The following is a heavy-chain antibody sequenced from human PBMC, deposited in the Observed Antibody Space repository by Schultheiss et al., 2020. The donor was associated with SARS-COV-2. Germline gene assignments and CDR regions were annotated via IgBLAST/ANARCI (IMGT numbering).Heavy chain of an antibody. V-gene: IGHV4-34*01. CDR3: ARGGPGAATPIHS. J-gene: IGHJ5*01. D-gene: IGHD3-10*01. Sequence: LETLSLTCAVYGESFTDYYWSWIRQSPEKGLEWIGEINNRGTTNYHWSLKSRVTISLGTSNNHFSLTLKSLTAADTAVYYCARGGPGAATPIHSWGQGTLVTVSS. CDR2: INNRGTT. CDR1: GESFTDYY.